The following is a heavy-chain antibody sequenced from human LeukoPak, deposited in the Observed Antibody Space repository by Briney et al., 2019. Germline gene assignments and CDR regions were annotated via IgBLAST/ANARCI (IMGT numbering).Heavy chain of an antibody. CDR1: GGSISGGY. D-gene: IGHD4-11*01. Sequence: SETLSLTCTVSGGSISGGYWSWIRQPPGRGLEWIGYVYTSGSTNYSPSLKSRVTISVDTSKSQFALKLSSVTAADTAVYYCAKSYFDYSTYYSYYFNLWGQGALVTVSS. CDR3: AKSYFDYSTYYSYYFNL. CDR2: VYTSGST. J-gene: IGHJ4*02. V-gene: IGHV4-4*09.